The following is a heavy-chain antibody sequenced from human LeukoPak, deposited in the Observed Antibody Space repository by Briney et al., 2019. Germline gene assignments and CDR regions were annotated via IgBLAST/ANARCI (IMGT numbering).Heavy chain of an antibody. CDR2: ISWNSGSI. J-gene: IGHJ5*02. CDR1: XXTFDDYA. CDR3: AKYLRSGELPYNWFDP. Sequence: GGXLRLSCXXSXXTFDDYAXHWVRQAPGKGLEWVSGISWNSGSIVYADSVKGRFTISRDNAKNSLYLQMNSLRAEDTALYYCAKYLRSGELPYNWFDPLVQGTLVTVSS. D-gene: IGHD1-26*01. V-gene: IGHV3-9*01.